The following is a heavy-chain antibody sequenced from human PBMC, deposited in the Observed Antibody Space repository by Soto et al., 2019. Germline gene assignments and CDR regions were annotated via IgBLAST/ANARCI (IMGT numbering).Heavy chain of an antibody. V-gene: IGHV4-61*01. CDR2: IFYGGST. Sequence: SETLSLNCTVSGGSVSSGNYYWSWIRQSPVKGLEWIGYIFYGGSTNYNPSLKSRVTISVDTSKNQFSLKLRSVTAADTAVYYCTRDVTTSGRHPPESTWGQGTLVTVSS. J-gene: IGHJ5*02. D-gene: IGHD6-19*01. CDR1: GGSVSSGNYY. CDR3: TRDVTTSGRHPPEST.